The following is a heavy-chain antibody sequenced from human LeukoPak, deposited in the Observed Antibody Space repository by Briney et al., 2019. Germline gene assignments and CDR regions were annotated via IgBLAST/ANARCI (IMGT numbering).Heavy chain of an antibody. D-gene: IGHD1-26*01. CDR2: ISAYNGNT. CDR1: GGTFSSYA. Sequence: ASVKVSCKASGGTFSSYAISWVRQAPGQGLEWMGWISAYNGNTNYAQKLQGRVTMTTDTSTSTAYMELRSLRSDDTAVYYCARVSGSYSYYYYGMDVWGQGTTVTVSS. J-gene: IGHJ6*02. CDR3: ARVSGSYSYYYYGMDV. V-gene: IGHV1-18*01.